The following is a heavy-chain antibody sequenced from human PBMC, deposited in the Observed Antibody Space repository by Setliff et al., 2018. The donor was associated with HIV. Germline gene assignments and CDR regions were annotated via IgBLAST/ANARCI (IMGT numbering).Heavy chain of an antibody. Sequence: LSLTCAVYGGSFRAYHWSWIRQTPGKGLEWLGEINHSGSTAYNLALESRVSMSIDTSKNQFSLKLTSVTAADTAIYYCARGRDYTGSWFRPFYLDFWGHGNLVTVSS. CDR1: GGSFRAYH. J-gene: IGHJ4*01. CDR2: INHSGST. CDR3: ARGRDYTGSWFRPFYLDF. D-gene: IGHD3-3*01. V-gene: IGHV4-34*01.